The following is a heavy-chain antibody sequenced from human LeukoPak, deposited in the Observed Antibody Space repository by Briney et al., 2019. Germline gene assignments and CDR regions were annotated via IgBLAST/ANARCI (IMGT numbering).Heavy chain of an antibody. Sequence: GGSLRLSCAASGFTFKTHAMSWVRQAPGKGLEWVSRIDDSGVIRSYADSVKGRFTISRDNSKMTLTLQMNSLRAEDTAVYYCAKKRVLVVPAADFDYWGQGTLVTVSS. D-gene: IGHD2-2*01. J-gene: IGHJ4*02. CDR3: AKKRVLVVPAADFDY. CDR1: GFTFKTHA. V-gene: IGHV3-23*01. CDR2: IDDSGVIR.